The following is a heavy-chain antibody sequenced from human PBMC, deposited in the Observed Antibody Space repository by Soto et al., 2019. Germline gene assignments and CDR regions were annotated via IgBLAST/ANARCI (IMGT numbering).Heavy chain of an antibody. Sequence: QEHLVESGGGLVKPGGPLRLSCATSGFTFSDYYMSWIRQAPGKGLEWVSYISSSGTTIYYADSVKGRFTISRDNVKSTLYSLIDNLRAEDTGVYYCARDLRFVDLHYYFDLWGQGTLVTVST. CDR1: GFTFSDYY. CDR3: ARDLRFVDLHYYFDL. J-gene: IGHJ4*02. D-gene: IGHD3-10*01. V-gene: IGHV3-11*01. CDR2: ISSSGTTI.